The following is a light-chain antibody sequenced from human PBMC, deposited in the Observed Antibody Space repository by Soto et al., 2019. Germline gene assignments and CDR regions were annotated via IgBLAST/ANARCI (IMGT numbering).Light chain of an antibody. Sequence: QSVLTQPPSVSRAPGQTVTISCTGNSSNIGAGYRVHWYQQFPGTGPKVLISADNSRPSGVPDRFSGSKSGTSASLAIAGLQAEDEGDYYCQSYDSGHWVFGGGTKLTVL. CDR3: QSYDSGHWV. CDR2: ADN. V-gene: IGLV1-40*01. CDR1: SSNIGAGYR. J-gene: IGLJ3*02.